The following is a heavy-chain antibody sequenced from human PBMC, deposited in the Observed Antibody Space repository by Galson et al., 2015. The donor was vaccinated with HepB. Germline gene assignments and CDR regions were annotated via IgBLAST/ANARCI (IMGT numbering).Heavy chain of an antibody. CDR2: ISSSSSTI. CDR3: ARDDYYGSGSYSWFNWFDP. V-gene: IGHV3-48*02. J-gene: IGHJ5*02. Sequence: SLRLSCAASGFTFSSYSMNWVRQAPGKGLEWVSYISSSSSTIYYADSVKGRFTISRDNAKNSLYLQMNSLRDEDTAVYYCARDDYYGSGSYSWFNWFDPWGQGTLVTVSS. CDR1: GFTFSSYS. D-gene: IGHD3-10*01.